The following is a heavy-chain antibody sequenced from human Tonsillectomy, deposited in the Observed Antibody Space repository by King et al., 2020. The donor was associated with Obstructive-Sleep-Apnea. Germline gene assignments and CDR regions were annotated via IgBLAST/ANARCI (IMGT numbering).Heavy chain of an antibody. J-gene: IGHJ4*02. CDR3: ARSLDSSGYYYTNY. V-gene: IGHV4-59*08. Sequence: QLQESGPGLVKPSETLSLTCTVSGGSISSYYWSWIRQPPGKGLEWIGYIPSSGGTQYNPTLKSRVTRSVETTKNQFSLKLSSVTAAHTAVYYCARSLDSSGYYYTNYWGQGTLVTVSS. D-gene: IGHD3-22*01. CDR1: GGSISSYY. CDR2: IPSSGGT.